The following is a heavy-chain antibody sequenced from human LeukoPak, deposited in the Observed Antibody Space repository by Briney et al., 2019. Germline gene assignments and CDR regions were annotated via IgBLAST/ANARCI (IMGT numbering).Heavy chain of an antibody. V-gene: IGHV4-61*01. CDR2: VFYSGST. Sequence: PSETLSLTCTVSGGSVSSANSYWTWIRQPPGRGLEWIGYVFYSGSTNYNPSLKSRVTISVDMSKNQFSLKLSSVTAADTALYYCARGPGSYDFDYWGQGTLVTVSS. CDR1: GGSVSSANSY. D-gene: IGHD1-26*01. J-gene: IGHJ4*02. CDR3: ARGPGSYDFDY.